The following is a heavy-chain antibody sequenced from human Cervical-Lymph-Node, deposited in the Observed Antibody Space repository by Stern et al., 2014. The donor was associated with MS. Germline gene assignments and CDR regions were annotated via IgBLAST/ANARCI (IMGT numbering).Heavy chain of an antibody. V-gene: IGHV4-59*01. CDR3: ARDHWGSLDF. J-gene: IGHJ4*02. CDR2: DYKSEKS. Sequence: QVQLQESGPGLVKPSETLSLTCTVSGASFSGFFWGWIRQPPGEGLEWIGFDYKSEKSNYNPSLKSRVTISVDTSKSQSSLRLSSVTAADTAVYYCARDHWGSLDFWGPGILVTVSS. D-gene: IGHD7-27*01. CDR1: GASFSGFF.